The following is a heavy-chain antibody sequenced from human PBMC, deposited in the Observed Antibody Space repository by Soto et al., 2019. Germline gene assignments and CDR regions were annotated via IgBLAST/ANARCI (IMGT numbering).Heavy chain of an antibody. Sequence: PGESLKISCKGSGYSFTSYWISWVRQMPGKGLEWMGRIDPSDSYTNYSPSFQGHVTISADKSISTAYLQWSSLKASDTAMYYCARRLIACSGGSCYYYYGMDVWGQGTTVTVSS. V-gene: IGHV5-10-1*01. CDR3: ARRLIACSGGSCYYYYGMDV. J-gene: IGHJ6*02. D-gene: IGHD2-15*01. CDR1: GYSFTSYW. CDR2: IDPSDSYT.